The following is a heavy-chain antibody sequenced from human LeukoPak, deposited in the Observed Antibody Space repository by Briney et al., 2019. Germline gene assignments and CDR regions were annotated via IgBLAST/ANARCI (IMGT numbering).Heavy chain of an antibody. V-gene: IGHV4-39*07. Sequence: SETLSLTCTVSGGSISSSSYYWGWIRQPPGKGLEWIGSIYYSGSSYYSPSLKSRVTISLDTSKNQFSLKLTSVTAADTAVYYCARGFTMVRGGDAFDIWGQGTMVTVSS. CDR3: ARGFTMVRGGDAFDI. D-gene: IGHD3-10*01. CDR2: IYYSGSS. J-gene: IGHJ3*02. CDR1: GGSISSSSYY.